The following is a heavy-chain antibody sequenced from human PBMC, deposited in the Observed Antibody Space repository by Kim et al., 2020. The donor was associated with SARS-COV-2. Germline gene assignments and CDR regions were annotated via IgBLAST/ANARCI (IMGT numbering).Heavy chain of an antibody. CDR3: ARAGVTTVTTPHY. J-gene: IGHJ4*02. Sequence: SAQKFQGSVTMTRNTSTSTVYMELSSLRSEDTAVYYCARAGVTTVTTPHYWGQGTLVTVSS. D-gene: IGHD4-17*01. V-gene: IGHV1-46*01.